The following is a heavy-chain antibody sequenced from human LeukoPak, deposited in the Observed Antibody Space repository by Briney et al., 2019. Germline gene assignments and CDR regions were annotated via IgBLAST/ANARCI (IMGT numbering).Heavy chain of an antibody. Sequence: PGGSLRLSCAASAFTFSNYAMSWVRQAPGKGLEWVSASSGSGGSTNYADSVKGRFTISRDNSKNTLYLQMNSLRAEDTAVYYCAKLGSMVRGVNYYFDYWGQGTLVTVSS. CDR3: AKLGSMVRGVNYYFDY. D-gene: IGHD3-10*01. CDR2: SSGSGGST. CDR1: AFTFSNYA. J-gene: IGHJ4*02. V-gene: IGHV3-23*01.